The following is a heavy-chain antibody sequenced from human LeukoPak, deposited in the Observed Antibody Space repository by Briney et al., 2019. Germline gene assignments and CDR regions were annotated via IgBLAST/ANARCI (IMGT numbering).Heavy chain of an antibody. CDR1: GYTFTSFD. D-gene: IGHD2-2*01. J-gene: IGHJ4*02. CDR3: ARGRLSPLYCSSTSCYRESY. Sequence: VASVKVSCKASGYTFTSFDINWVRQATGQGLEWMGWMNPNSGNTGYAQKFQGRVTMTRNTSISTAYMELSSLRSEDTAVYYCARGRLSPLYCSSTSCYRESYWGQGTLVTVSS. CDR2: MNPNSGNT. V-gene: IGHV1-8*01.